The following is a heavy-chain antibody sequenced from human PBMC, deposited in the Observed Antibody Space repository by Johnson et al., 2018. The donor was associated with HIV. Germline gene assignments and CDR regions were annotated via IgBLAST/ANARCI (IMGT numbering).Heavy chain of an antibody. V-gene: IGHV3-20*04. CDR1: GFSFDDYG. Sequence: VQLVESGGGVVRPGGSLRLSCAASGFSFDDYGMNWVRQVPGKGLEWVSGITWNGGSTYYADPVKGRFTISRDNSKNTLYLQMTSLRVEDTAVYYCARAYTYGAFDIWGQGTMVTVSS. D-gene: IGHD5-18*01. J-gene: IGHJ3*02. CDR3: ARAYTYGAFDI. CDR2: ITWNGGST.